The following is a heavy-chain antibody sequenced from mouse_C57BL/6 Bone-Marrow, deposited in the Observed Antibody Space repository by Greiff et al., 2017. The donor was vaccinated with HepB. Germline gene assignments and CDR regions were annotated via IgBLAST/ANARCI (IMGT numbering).Heavy chain of an antibody. J-gene: IGHJ3*01. V-gene: IGHV1-61*01. CDR1: GYTFTSYW. CDR2: IYPSDSET. Sequence: VQLQQPGAELVRPGSSVKLSCKASGYTFTSYWMDWVKQRPGQGLEWIGNIYPSDSETHYNQKFKDKATLTVDKSSSTAYMQRSSLTSEDSAVYYCARGLGPNAWFAYWGQGTLVTVSA. CDR3: ARGLGPNAWFAY.